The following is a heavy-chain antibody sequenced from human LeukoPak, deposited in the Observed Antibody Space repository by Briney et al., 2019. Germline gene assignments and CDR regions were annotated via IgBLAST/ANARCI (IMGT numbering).Heavy chain of an antibody. J-gene: IGHJ5*02. CDR3: AKDPYDSREIAGESWFDP. Sequence: GGSLRLSCAASGFTFGSYAMTWVRQAPGKGLEWVSLIHSAGTTFYADSVKGRFTISRDNSKETLYLQMNSLRAEDTAVYYCAKDPYDSREIAGESWFDPWGQGTLVTVSS. V-gene: IGHV3-23*03. D-gene: IGHD3-22*01. CDR2: IHSAGTT. CDR1: GFTFGSYA.